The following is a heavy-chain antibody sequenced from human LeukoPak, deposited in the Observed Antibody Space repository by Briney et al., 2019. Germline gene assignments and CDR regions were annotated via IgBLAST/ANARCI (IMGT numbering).Heavy chain of an antibody. D-gene: IGHD5-12*01. Sequence: QAGGSLRLSCAASGFTFSSYAMYWVRQAPGKGLEWVSAISGGGGSTYYADSVKGRFTISRDNSKNTLYLQVNSLRAEDTAVYYCAKGGRLRSMGMYYFDYWGQGTLVTVSS. CDR3: AKGGRLRSMGMYYFDY. CDR2: ISGGGGST. J-gene: IGHJ4*02. CDR1: GFTFSSYA. V-gene: IGHV3-23*01.